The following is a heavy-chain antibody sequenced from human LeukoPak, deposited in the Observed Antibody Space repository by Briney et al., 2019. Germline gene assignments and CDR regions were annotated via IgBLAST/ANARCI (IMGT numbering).Heavy chain of an antibody. CDR3: TRGTVASVIYYYYMDV. V-gene: IGHV3-7*01. CDR2: VKKDGSEK. J-gene: IGHJ6*03. D-gene: IGHD6-19*01. CDR1: GFTFSSYW. Sequence: PGGSLRLSCTASGFTFSSYWMDWVRQAPGKGLEWVASVKKDGSEKKYVDSVKGRFTISRDNAKNSLYLEMNSLRTEDTAVYYCTRGTVASVIYYYYMDVWGKGTTVTVSS.